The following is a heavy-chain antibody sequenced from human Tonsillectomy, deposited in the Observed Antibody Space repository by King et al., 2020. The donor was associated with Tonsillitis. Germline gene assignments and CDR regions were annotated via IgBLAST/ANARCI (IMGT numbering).Heavy chain of an antibody. CDR1: GFTFSNAW. Sequence: VQLVESGGGLVKPGGSLRLSCAASGFTFSNAWMNWVRQAPGKGLEWVGRIKSKTDGGTTDYAAPVKGRFTISRDDSKNTLYLQMNSLKTEDTAVYYCTTGYHDSSGYYLDAFDIWGQGTMVTVSS. J-gene: IGHJ3*02. V-gene: IGHV3-15*07. D-gene: IGHD3-22*01. CDR3: TTGYHDSSGYYLDAFDI. CDR2: IKSKTDGGTT.